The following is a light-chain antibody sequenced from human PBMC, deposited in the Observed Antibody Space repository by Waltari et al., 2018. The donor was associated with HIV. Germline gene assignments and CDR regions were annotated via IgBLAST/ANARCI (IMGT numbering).Light chain of an antibody. J-gene: IGLJ3*02. CDR1: TIDFGLYNF. CDR2: EVS. CDR3: TSFTSNYTVM. V-gene: IGLV2-14*01. Sequence: QSALTPPASVSGSPGQSITISCPGSTIDFGLYNFISWYQQHPGGVPKVIISEVSSRPSGVSSRFSGSKSGNTASLTISWLQTEDEADYYCTSFTSNYTVMFGGGTKVTVL.